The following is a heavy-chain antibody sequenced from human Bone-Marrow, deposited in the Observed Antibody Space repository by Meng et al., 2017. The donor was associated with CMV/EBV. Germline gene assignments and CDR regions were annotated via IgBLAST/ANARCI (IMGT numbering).Heavy chain of an antibody. CDR3: AREGYSSSSKLDY. CDR2: INPKSGGT. J-gene: IGHJ4*02. D-gene: IGHD6-6*01. V-gene: IGHV1-2*02. CDR1: EYTFTGYY. Sequence: ASVKVSCKASEYTFTGYYMHWARQAPGQGLEWMGWINPKSGGTKYAQKFQGRVTMTRDTSISTVYMELSRLRPDDTAVFYCAREGYSSSSKLDYWGQGTLVTVSS.